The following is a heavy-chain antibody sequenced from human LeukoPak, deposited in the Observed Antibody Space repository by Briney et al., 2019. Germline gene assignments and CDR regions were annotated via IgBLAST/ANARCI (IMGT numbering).Heavy chain of an antibody. CDR2: ISYDGSNK. Sequence: GGSLRLSCAASGFIFSSYWMHWVRQAPGKGLEWVAVISYDGSNKYYADSVKGRFTISKDNAKNTVYLQMNNLRAEDTAVYYCVSFYETYWGRGTLVTVSS. V-gene: IGHV3-30-3*01. CDR3: VSFYETY. D-gene: IGHD2-2*01. CDR1: GFIFSSYW. J-gene: IGHJ4*02.